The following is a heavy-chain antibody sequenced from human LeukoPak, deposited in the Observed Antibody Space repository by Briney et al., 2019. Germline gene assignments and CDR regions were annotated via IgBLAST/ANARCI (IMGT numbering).Heavy chain of an antibody. V-gene: IGHV4-59*01. CDR2: IHSSGST. J-gene: IGHJ4*02. CDR1: AGSISNYF. D-gene: IGHD3-9*01. Sequence: PSETLSLTCTVSAGSISNYFWNWIRQPPGKGLEWIGYIHSSGSTNYNPSLKSRLTTSVDTSKNQFSLKLSSVTAADTAVYYCARLRGKDYDILTGRPAYFDYWGQGTLVTVSS. CDR3: ARLRGKDYDILTGRPAYFDY.